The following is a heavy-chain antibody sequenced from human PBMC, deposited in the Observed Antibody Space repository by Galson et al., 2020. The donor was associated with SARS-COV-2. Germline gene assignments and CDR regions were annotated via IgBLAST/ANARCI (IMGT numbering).Heavy chain of an antibody. Sequence: ASETLSLTCTVSGASVSSGSYFWSWIRLSPGKGLEWIGYVYKSGSSNYNNYNPSLKSRVTISLDTSENQFSLKMSSMTAADTAIYYCARDPFTTGWYFFDSWGQGTLVTVSS. CDR3: ARDPFTTGWYFFDS. D-gene: IGHD6-19*01. CDR2: VYKSGSSNYN. V-gene: IGHV4-61*01. CDR1: GASVSSGSYF. J-gene: IGHJ4*02.